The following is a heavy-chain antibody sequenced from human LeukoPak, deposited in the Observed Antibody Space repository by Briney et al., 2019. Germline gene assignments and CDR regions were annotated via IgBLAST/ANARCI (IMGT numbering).Heavy chain of an antibody. CDR1: GYTFTGYY. V-gene: IGHV1-2*02. Sequence: ASVKVSCKASGYTFTGYYMHWVRQAPGQGLEWMGWINPNSGGTNYAQKFQGRVTMTRDTSISTAYMELSRLRSDDTAVYFCARVAYGDYVAPFDYWGQETLVTVSS. CDR3: ARVAYGDYVAPFDY. D-gene: IGHD4-17*01. J-gene: IGHJ4*02. CDR2: INPNSGGT.